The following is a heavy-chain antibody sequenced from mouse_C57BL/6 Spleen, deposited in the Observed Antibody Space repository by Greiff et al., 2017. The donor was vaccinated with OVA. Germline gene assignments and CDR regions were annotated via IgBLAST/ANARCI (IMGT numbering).Heavy chain of an antibody. V-gene: IGHV1-50*01. CDR2: IDPSDSYT. CDR3: ARGRQLRLLYYFDY. J-gene: IGHJ2*01. Sequence: QVQLQQPGAELVKPGASVKLSCKASGYTFTSYWMQWVKQRPGQGLEWIGEIDPSDSYTNYNQKFKGKATLTVDTSSSTAYMQLSSLTSEDSAVYYCARGRQLRLLYYFDYWGQGTTLTVSS. CDR1: GYTFTSYW. D-gene: IGHD3-2*02.